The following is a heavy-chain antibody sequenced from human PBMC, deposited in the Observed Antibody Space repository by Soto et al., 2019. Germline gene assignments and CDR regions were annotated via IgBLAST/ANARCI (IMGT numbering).Heavy chain of an antibody. CDR2: ISGSGGST. CDR3: AKDLGGDYVGWFDP. CDR1: GFTFSSYA. V-gene: IGHV3-23*01. D-gene: IGHD4-17*01. J-gene: IGHJ5*02. Sequence: GXSLRLSCAASGFTFSSYALSWFRQAPGNGLEWVSAISGSGGSTYYADSVKGRFTISRDNSKNTLYLQMNSLRAEVTAVYYCAKDLGGDYVGWFDPWGQGTLVTVSS.